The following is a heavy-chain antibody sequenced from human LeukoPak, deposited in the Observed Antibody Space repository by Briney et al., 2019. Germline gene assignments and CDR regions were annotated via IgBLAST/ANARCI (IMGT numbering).Heavy chain of an antibody. CDR2: IYPGDSDP. Sequence: GESLKISGKSSGYTFTTYWIAWVRQMPGKGLEWVGIIYPGDSDPRYSPSFQGQVTISADKSISTAYLQWSSLKASDSAMYYCARHGLGSSWFGFGFWGQGTLVTVSS. D-gene: IGHD6-13*01. V-gene: IGHV5-51*01. J-gene: IGHJ4*02. CDR3: ARHGLGSSWFGFGF. CDR1: GYTFTTYW.